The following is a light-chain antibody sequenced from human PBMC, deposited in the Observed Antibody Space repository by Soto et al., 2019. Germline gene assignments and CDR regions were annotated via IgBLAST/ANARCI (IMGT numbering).Light chain of an antibody. CDR1: KSDIGVYDF. CDR2: EVV. CDR3: KSYAGSNTYV. J-gene: IGLJ1*01. V-gene: IGLV2-8*01. Sequence: QPAPTQPPSASGSPGQSVTISCTGTKSDIGVYDFVSWYQHHPGKAPRLIIYEVVQRPSGVPDRFSGSKSGNTAPLTVSGLQAADEADYFCKSYAGSNTYVFGSGTKVTVL.